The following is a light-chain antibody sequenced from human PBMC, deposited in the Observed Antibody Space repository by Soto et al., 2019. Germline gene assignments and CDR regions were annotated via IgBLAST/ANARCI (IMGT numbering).Light chain of an antibody. CDR3: QQYGTSPRT. Sequence: EIVMTQSPATRSVSRVGIATLCFMASQSISDTLAWYQQKPGQAPRLLIYGASTRATGIPDRFSGSGSGTDFTLTISRLEPEDFAVYYCQQYGTSPRTFGQGTKVDIK. V-gene: IGKV3-20*01. J-gene: IGKJ1*01. CDR2: GAS. CDR1: QSISDT.